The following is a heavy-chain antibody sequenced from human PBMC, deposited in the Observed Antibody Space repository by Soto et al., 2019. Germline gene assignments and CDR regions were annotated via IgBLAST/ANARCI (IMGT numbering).Heavy chain of an antibody. D-gene: IGHD3-10*01. V-gene: IGHV3-23*01. Sequence: GGSLRLSCAASGFTFSSYTMSWVRQAPGKGLEWVSAISGSGGSTYYADSVKGRFTISRDNSKNTLYLQMNSLRAEDTAVYYCAKDQRGWFVPIDYWGQGTLVTVSS. CDR3: AKDQRGWFVPIDY. CDR2: ISGSGGST. J-gene: IGHJ4*02. CDR1: GFTFSSYT.